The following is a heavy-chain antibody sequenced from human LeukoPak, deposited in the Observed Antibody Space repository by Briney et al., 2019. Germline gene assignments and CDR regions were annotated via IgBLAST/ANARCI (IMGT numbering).Heavy chain of an antibody. Sequence: SVKVSCKASGGTFSSYAISWVRQAPGQGLEWMGGIIPIFGTANYAQKFHGRVTITTDESTNTSYIELSSLRSEDTAVYYCAVSGFEAEYFQHWGQGTLVTVSS. CDR2: IIPIFGTA. J-gene: IGHJ1*01. CDR3: AVSGFEAEYFQH. CDR1: GGTFSSYA. D-gene: IGHD3-9*01. V-gene: IGHV1-69*05.